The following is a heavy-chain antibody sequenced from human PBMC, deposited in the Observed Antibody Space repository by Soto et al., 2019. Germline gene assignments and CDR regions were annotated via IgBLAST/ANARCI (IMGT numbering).Heavy chain of an antibody. J-gene: IGHJ4*02. CDR3: PRRRDWTAMDPLDY. CDR1: GFTFSDSA. CDR2: IRSKVNTYAT. D-gene: IGHD5-18*01. V-gene: IGHV3-73*02. Sequence: EVQLVESGGGLVQPGGSLKLSCAASGFTFSDSAMHWVRQASGKGPEWVGRIRSKVNTYATAYAASVKGRFTISRDDSMNTTYLQMNSLKTEDTAVYYCPRRRDWTAMDPLDYWGQGTLVTVSS.